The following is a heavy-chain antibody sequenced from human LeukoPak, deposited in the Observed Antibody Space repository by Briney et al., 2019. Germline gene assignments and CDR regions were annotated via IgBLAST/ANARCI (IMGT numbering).Heavy chain of an antibody. CDR1: GYTFTGYY. Sequence: ASVKVSCKASGYTFTGYYMHWVRRAPGRGLEWMGWINPNSGGTNYAQKFQGRVTMTRDTSISTAYMDLSSLTSDDTAVYYCARSNYGGQGAGDNWFDPWGQGTLVTVSS. J-gene: IGHJ5*02. V-gene: IGHV1-2*02. D-gene: IGHD4/OR15-4a*01. CDR3: ARSNYGGQGAGDNWFDP. CDR2: INPNSGGT.